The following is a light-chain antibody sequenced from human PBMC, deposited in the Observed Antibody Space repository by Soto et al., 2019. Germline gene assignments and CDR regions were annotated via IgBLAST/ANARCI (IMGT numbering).Light chain of an antibody. J-gene: IGLJ2*01. CDR3: SSYAGINNWVV. CDR1: SSDVGGYNY. Sequence: QLVLTQPPSASGSPGQSVTISCTGTSSDVGGYNYVSWYQHHPGKAPKLMIYEVTKRPSGVPDRFSGSKSGNTASLTVSGLQAEDEADYYCSSYAGINNWVVFGGGTKLTVL. V-gene: IGLV2-8*01. CDR2: EVT.